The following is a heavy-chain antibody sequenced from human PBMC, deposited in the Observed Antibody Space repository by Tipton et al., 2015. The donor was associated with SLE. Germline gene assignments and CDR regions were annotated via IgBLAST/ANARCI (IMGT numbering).Heavy chain of an antibody. CDR1: GYSFTSYW. CDR3: ARPDRSSWAYWYFDL. J-gene: IGHJ2*01. CDR2: IYPGDSDT. Sequence: QLVQSGAEVKKPGESLKISCKGSGYSFTSYWIGWVRQMPGKGLEWMGIIYPGDSDTRYSPSFQGQVTISADKSISTAYLQWSSLKASDTAMYYCARPDRSSWAYWYFDLWGRGTLVTVSS. V-gene: IGHV5-51*03. D-gene: IGHD6-13*01.